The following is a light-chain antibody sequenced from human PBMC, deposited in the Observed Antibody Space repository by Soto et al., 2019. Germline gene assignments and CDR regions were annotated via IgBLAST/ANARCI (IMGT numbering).Light chain of an antibody. Sequence: DIPMTQSPSSLSASLGDRVTITCRASQGISNYLAWYQQKPGKVPKLLIYAASTLQSGVPSRFSGSGSGTDFTLTISSLQPEDVATYYCQKYNSAPLFTFGPGTKVDIK. CDR3: QKYNSAPLFT. J-gene: IGKJ3*01. CDR2: AAS. V-gene: IGKV1-27*01. CDR1: QGISNY.